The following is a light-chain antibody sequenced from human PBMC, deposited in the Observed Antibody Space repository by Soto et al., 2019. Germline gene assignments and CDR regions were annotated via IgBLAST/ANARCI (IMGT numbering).Light chain of an antibody. Sequence: QSVLTQPASVSGSPGQSITISCTGTRSDVGSYNLVSWYQQYPGKAPQLIIYEATKRPSGVPNRFSGSKFDNTASLTISELQAEDEADYYCCSYAGRSILYVFGTGTQLTVL. CDR2: EAT. J-gene: IGLJ1*01. V-gene: IGLV2-23*01. CDR1: RSDVGSYNL. CDR3: CSYAGRSILYV.